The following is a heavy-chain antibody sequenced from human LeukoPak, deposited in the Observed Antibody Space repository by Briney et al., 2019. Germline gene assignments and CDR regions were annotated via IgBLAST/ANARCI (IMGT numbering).Heavy chain of an antibody. CDR3: ARWKYGDYVYYYYYMDV. D-gene: IGHD4-17*01. V-gene: IGHV3-21*01. Sequence: GGSLRLSCAASGLTVSSNCMSWVRQAPGKGLEWVSSISSSSSYIYYADSVKGRFTISRDNAKNSLYLQMNSLRAEDTAVYYCARWKYGDYVYYYYYMDVWGKGTTVTVSS. CDR2: ISSSSSYI. CDR1: GLTVSSNC. J-gene: IGHJ6*03.